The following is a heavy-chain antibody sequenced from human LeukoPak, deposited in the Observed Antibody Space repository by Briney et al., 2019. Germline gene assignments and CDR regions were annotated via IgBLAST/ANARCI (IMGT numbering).Heavy chain of an antibody. J-gene: IGHJ5*02. CDR3: ARGTYSSSWSTIGDWFDP. CDR1: GGSIGSNY. V-gene: IGHV4-59*01. Sequence: PSETLSLTCTVSGGSIGSNYWTWIRQPPGKGLEWIGYIYYSGSTNYNPSLKSRVTISVDTSKNQFSLKLSSVTAADTAVYYCARGTYSSSWSTIGDWFDPWGQGTLVTVSS. D-gene: IGHD6-13*01. CDR2: IYYSGST.